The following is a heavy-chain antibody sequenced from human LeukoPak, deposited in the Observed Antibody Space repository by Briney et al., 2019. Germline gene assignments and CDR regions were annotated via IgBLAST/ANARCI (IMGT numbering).Heavy chain of an antibody. Sequence: ASVKVSCKASGYTFTGYYMHWVRHAPGQGLGLMGWINPNSGGTNYAQKFQGRVTMTRDTSISTAYMELSRLRSDDTAVYYCARVHNTKHTAMAPWRYWGQGTLVTVSS. D-gene: IGHD5-18*01. J-gene: IGHJ4*02. CDR1: GYTFTGYY. CDR3: ARVHNTKHTAMAPWRY. CDR2: INPNSGGT. V-gene: IGHV1-2*02.